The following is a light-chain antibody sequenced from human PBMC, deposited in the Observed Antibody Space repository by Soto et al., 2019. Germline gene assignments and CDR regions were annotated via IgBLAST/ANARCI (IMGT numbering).Light chain of an antibody. Sequence: DVVVTQSPLSLPVTLGQAASISCRSSQSLVHRDGNTYLSWFRQRPGQSPQLLIYLGSNRASGVPDRFSGSGSGTDFTLKISRVEAEDVGVYYCMQALQTPITFGQGTRLEIK. J-gene: IGKJ5*01. CDR1: QSLVHRDGNTY. CDR3: MQALQTPIT. CDR2: LGS. V-gene: IGKV2-28*01.